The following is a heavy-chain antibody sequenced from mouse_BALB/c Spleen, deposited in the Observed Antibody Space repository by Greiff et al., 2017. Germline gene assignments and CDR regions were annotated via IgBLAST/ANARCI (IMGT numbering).Heavy chain of an antibody. V-gene: IGHV5-9-4*01. CDR3: ARDGIRTVPYAMDY. Sequence: EVQLVESGGGLVKPGGSLKLSCAASGFTFSSYAMSWVRQSPEKRLEWVAEISSGGSYTYYPDTVTGRFTISRDNAKNTLYLEMSSLRSEDTAMYYCARDGIRTVPYAMDYWGQGTSVTVSS. D-gene: IGHD1-1*01. CDR1: GFTFSSYA. CDR2: ISSGGSYT. J-gene: IGHJ4*01.